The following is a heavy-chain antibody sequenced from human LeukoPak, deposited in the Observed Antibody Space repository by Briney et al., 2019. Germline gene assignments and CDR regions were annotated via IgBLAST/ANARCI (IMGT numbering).Heavy chain of an antibody. Sequence: GGSLRLSCAASGFTFSNHGMDWVRQAPGKGLEWVSGISPSDDITYYADSAKGRFTISRDNSKNTLYLEVISLAAEDTAVYYCAKDDAWLRFGEWSQGTLVTVSS. CDR3: AKDDAWLRFGE. V-gene: IGHV3-23*01. CDR2: ISPSDDIT. D-gene: IGHD5-12*01. J-gene: IGHJ4*02. CDR1: GFTFSNHG.